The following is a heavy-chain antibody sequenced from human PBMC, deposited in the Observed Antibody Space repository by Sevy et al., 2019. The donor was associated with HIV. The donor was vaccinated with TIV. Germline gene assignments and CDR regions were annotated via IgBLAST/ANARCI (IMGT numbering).Heavy chain of an antibody. CDR3: ARFGSYRLAYYGMDV. CDR1: GYSFSIYW. CDR2: IYPGDSDT. Sequence: GESLKISCKGSGYSFSIYWIGWVRQMPGQGLEWMGIIYPGDSDTIYSPSFQGQVTISADKSINTAYLQWNSLRASDTAMYYCARFGSYRLAYYGMDVWGQGTTVTVSS. V-gene: IGHV5-51*01. J-gene: IGHJ6*02. D-gene: IGHD2-15*01.